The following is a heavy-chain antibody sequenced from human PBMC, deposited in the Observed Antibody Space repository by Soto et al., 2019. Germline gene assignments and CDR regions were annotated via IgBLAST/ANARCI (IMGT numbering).Heavy chain of an antibody. Sequence: ASVQVCCEASGYSFTSYGISWVRQAPGQGLEWMGWISAYNGNTNYAQKLQGRVTMTTDTSTSTAYMELRSLRSDDTAVYYCVRLRSWGATNRAHYWGQGTLVTVSS. CDR1: GYSFTSYG. D-gene: IGHD1-26*01. V-gene: IGHV1-18*04. CDR2: ISAYNGNT. J-gene: IGHJ4*02. CDR3: VRLRSWGATNRAHY.